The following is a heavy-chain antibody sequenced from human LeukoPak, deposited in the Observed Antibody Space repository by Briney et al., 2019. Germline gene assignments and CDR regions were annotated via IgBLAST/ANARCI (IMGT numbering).Heavy chain of an antibody. CDR1: GGSTGSDY. CDR2: VYYSGVT. CDR3: ARSTYRKETRLVDY. V-gene: IGHV4-59*12. J-gene: IGHJ4*02. D-gene: IGHD4-11*01. Sequence: SETLSLTCTVSGGSTGSDYWSWIRQPPGKGLEWIAYVYYSGVTSYNPSLKSRVAISIDTSKNQFSLKLSSVTAADTAVYYCARSTYRKETRLVDYWGQGTLVTVSS.